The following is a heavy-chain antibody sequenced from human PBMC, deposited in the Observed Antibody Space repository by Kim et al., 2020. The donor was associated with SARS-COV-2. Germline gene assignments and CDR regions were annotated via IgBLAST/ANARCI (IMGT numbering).Heavy chain of an antibody. CDR1: GDSIRTYY. CDR3: ARGDFWSGYPDY. J-gene: IGHJ4*02. D-gene: IGHD3-3*01. V-gene: IGHV4-59*01. Sequence: SETLSLTCTVSGDSIRTYYWSWIRQPPGKGLEWIGYISYSGSTNYNPSLKSRVTMSVDISKSQFFLRLTSVTAADTAVYYCARGDFWSGYPDYWGQGTLVTVSS. CDR2: ISYSGST.